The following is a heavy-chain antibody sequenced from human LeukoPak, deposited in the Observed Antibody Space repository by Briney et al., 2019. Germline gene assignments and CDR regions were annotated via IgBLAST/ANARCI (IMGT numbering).Heavy chain of an antibody. D-gene: IGHD3-10*01. CDR3: ARYAYGTQPCVY. J-gene: IGHJ4*02. Sequence: ASVKVSCKASGYTFTGYYIHWVRQAPGQGLEWMGWINPNSGGTNYAQKFQGRVTMTRDTSISTAYMELSRLRSDDTAVYYCARYAYGTQPCVYCGQGTLVTVSS. CDR2: INPNSGGT. CDR1: GYTFTGYY. V-gene: IGHV1-2*02.